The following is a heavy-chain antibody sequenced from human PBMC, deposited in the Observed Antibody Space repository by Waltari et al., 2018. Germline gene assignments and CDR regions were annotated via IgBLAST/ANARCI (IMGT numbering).Heavy chain of an antibody. CDR2: ISSSSSTI. J-gene: IGHJ5*02. V-gene: IGHV3-48*01. D-gene: IGHD6-19*01. CDR3: ARAAVAGKLNWFDP. CDR1: GFTFSSYS. Sequence: EVQLVESGGGLVQPGGSLRLSCAASGFTFSSYSMNWVRQAPGKGLDWVSYISSSSSTIYYADSVKGRFTISRDNAKNSLYLQMNSLRAEDTAVYYCARAAVAGKLNWFDPWGQGTLVTVSS.